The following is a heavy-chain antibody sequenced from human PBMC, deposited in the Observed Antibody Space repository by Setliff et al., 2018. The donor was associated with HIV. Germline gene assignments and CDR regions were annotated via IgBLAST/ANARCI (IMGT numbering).Heavy chain of an antibody. D-gene: IGHD1-26*01. J-gene: IGHJ4*02. CDR1: GYSFSNYA. CDR3: ARAGYLLHYFDS. V-gene: IGHV1-3*01. CDR2: INGGNAIT. Sequence: ASVKVSCKASGYSFSNYAIHWVRQAPGQGLEWMGWINGGNAITKFSQKFQGRVTFTRDTSASTAYMELSSPRSEDTAFYYCARAGYLLHYFDSWGQGTLVTVSS.